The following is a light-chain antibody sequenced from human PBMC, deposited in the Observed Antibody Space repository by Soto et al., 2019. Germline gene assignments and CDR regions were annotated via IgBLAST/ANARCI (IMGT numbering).Light chain of an antibody. CDR2: GAS. V-gene: IGKV3-20*01. Sequence: EIVLTQSPGTLSLSPGERATLSCRASQSVSSSYLAWYQQKPDQAPRLLIYGASSRATGIPDRFSGSGSGTDFTLTISRLEPEDCAVYYCQQYGSSPYTFGQGTKLEIQ. CDR3: QQYGSSPYT. J-gene: IGKJ2*01. CDR1: QSVSSSY.